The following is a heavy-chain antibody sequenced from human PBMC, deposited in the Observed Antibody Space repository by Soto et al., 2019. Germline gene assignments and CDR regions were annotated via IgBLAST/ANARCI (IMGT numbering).Heavy chain of an antibody. Sequence: GGSLRLSCAASGFTFSSYWMHWVRQAPGKGLVWVSRINSDGSSTSYADSVKGRFTISRDNAKNTLYLQMNSLRAEDTAVYYCARHPYCSSTSCFFFDYWGQGTLVTVSS. CDR1: GFTFSSYW. CDR2: INSDGSST. V-gene: IGHV3-74*01. J-gene: IGHJ4*02. CDR3: ARHPYCSSTSCFFFDY. D-gene: IGHD2-2*01.